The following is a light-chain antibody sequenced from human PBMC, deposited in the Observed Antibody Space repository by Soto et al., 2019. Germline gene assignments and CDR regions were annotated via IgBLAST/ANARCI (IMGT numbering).Light chain of an antibody. CDR3: QQYGASPPYT. V-gene: IGKV3-20*01. CDR1: RGISSSY. CDR2: AAS. Sequence: EIVLTQSPGTLSLSPGESTTLSCRASRGISSSYLAWYQQKPGQAPRLLIYAASTRATGIPDRCRGSGSATDFTLTISRLEPEESAVYYCQQYGASPPYTFGQGTKLEIK. J-gene: IGKJ2*01.